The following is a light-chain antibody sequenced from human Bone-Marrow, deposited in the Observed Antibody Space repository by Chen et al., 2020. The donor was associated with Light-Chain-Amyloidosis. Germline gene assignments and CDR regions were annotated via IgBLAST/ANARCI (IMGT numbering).Light chain of an antibody. CDR1: DLPTKY. CDR3: QSADSSGTYEVI. J-gene: IGLJ2*01. Sequence: SYELTQPPSVSVSPGQTARITCSGDDLPTKYAYWYQQKPGQAPVLVIHRDTERPSGISERCSGSRSGKTATLTISGVQAEDEDDYHCQSADSSGTYEVIFGGGTKLTVL. CDR2: RDT. V-gene: IGLV3-25*03.